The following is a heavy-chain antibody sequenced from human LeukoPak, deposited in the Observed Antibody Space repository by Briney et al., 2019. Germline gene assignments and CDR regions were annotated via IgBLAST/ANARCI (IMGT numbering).Heavy chain of an antibody. Sequence: PGESLQISCKGSGYSFTSYWIGWVRPLPGKGLEWMGIIYPGDSDTRYSPSFQGQVTISADKSISTAYLQWSSLKASDTAMYYCARRRGYGDYHLDYWGQGTLVTVSS. CDR3: ARRRGYGDYHLDY. D-gene: IGHD4-17*01. CDR1: GYSFTSYW. J-gene: IGHJ4*02. V-gene: IGHV5-51*01. CDR2: IYPGDSDT.